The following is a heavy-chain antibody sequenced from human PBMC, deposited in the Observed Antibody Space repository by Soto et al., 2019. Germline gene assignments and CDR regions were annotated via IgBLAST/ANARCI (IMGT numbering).Heavy chain of an antibody. Sequence: GGSLRLSCAASGFTFSSYAMSWVRQAPGKGLERVSAISGSGGSTYYADSVKGRFTISRDNSKNTLYLQMNSLRAEDTAVYYCAKLTDSSGWYMPIDYWGQGTLVTVSS. CDR2: ISGSGGST. CDR1: GFTFSSYA. J-gene: IGHJ4*02. D-gene: IGHD6-19*01. V-gene: IGHV3-23*01. CDR3: AKLTDSSGWYMPIDY.